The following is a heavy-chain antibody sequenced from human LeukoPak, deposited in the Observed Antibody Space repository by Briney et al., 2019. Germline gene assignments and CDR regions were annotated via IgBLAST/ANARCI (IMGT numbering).Heavy chain of an antibody. CDR3: ARLPRYGGYDHFDY. CDR2: IYYSGNN. CDR1: GGSIRHYY. D-gene: IGHD5-12*01. J-gene: IGHJ4*02. Sequence: PSETLSLTCSVSGGSIRHYYWSWIRQPPGKGLVWIGYIYYSGNNNYNPSLRSRVSMSVDTSKEQFSLKLSSVTAADTAVYYFARLPRYGGYDHFDYWGQGILVIVSS. V-gene: IGHV4-59*12.